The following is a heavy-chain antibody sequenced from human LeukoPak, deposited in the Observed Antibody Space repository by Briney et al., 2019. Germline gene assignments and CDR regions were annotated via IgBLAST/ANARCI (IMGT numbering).Heavy chain of an antibody. D-gene: IGHD2-15*01. J-gene: IGHJ3*02. Sequence: HTGGSLRLSCAASGFTFSTYAMNWIRQAPGKGLEWVSTISGGGPRTYYADSVKGRFTISRDNANNTVYLLMSSLRAEDTAVYYCAKGTCTAKSCYGNALDMWGQGTKVTVSS. V-gene: IGHV3-23*01. CDR2: ISGGGPRT. CDR3: AKGTCTAKSCYGNALDM. CDR1: GFTFSTYA.